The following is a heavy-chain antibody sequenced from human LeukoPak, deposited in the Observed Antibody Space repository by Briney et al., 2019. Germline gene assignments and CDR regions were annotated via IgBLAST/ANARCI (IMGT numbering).Heavy chain of an antibody. CDR3: ARGNDIVVVKGFDI. CDR1: GGSISSSSYY. Sequence: SETLSLTCTVSGGSISSSSYYWGWIRQPPGKGLEWIGCIYYSGSTYYNPSLKSRLTISVDTSKNQFSLKLSSVTAADTAVYYCARGNDIVVVKGFDIWGQGTMVTVSS. D-gene: IGHD2-2*01. J-gene: IGHJ3*02. V-gene: IGHV4-39*07. CDR2: IYYSGST.